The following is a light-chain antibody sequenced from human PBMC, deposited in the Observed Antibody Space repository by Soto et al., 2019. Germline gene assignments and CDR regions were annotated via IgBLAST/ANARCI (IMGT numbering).Light chain of an antibody. CDR2: RTS. J-gene: IGKJ1*01. V-gene: IGKV3-20*01. CDR3: QQYGRT. CDR1: QTISRNY. Sequence: EIVLTQSPATLSLSPGERATLSCRASQTISRNYIAWYQQKPGRAPRLLISRTSNRATGIADRFCGSGSGTDFSLTISSLEPEDSAVYFCQQYGRTFGQGTKVDIK.